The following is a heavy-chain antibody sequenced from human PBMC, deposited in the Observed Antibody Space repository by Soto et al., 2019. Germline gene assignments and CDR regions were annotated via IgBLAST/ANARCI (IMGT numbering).Heavy chain of an antibody. CDR2: ISAYNGNT. Sequence: QVQLVQSGAEVKKPGASVKVSCKASGYTFTSYGISWVRQAPGQGLEWMGWISAYNGNTNYAQKLQGRVTMTTDTPPRTAYMGGRSLRYDETAVYYCAREGGGGGYYYMDVWGKGTTVTVSS. V-gene: IGHV1-18*01. CDR3: AREGGGGGYYYMDV. J-gene: IGHJ6*03. D-gene: IGHD3-16*01. CDR1: GYTFTSYG.